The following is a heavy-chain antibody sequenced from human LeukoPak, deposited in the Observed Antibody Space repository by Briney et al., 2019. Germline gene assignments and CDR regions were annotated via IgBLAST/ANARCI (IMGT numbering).Heavy chain of an antibody. CDR2: INHSGST. Sequence: SETLPLTCAVYGGSFSGYYWSWIRQPPGKGLEWIGEINHSGSTNYNPSLKSRVTISVDTSKNQFSLKLSSVTAADTAVYYCARDRTEMATISGHDYWGQGTLVTVSS. D-gene: IGHD5-12*01. J-gene: IGHJ4*02. CDR1: GGSFSGYY. V-gene: IGHV4-34*01. CDR3: ARDRTEMATISGHDY.